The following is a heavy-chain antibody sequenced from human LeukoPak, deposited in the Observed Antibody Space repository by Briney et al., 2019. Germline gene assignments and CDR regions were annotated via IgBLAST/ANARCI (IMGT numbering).Heavy chain of an antibody. J-gene: IGHJ3*02. CDR3: ARGKTGVLRFLEWFAAFDI. CDR2: TYYSGST. D-gene: IGHD3-3*01. CDR1: GGSISSYY. V-gene: IGHV4-59*01. Sequence: SETLSLTCTVSGGSISSYYWSWIRQPPGKGLEWIGYTYYSGSTNYNPSLKSRVTISVDTSKNQFSLKLSSVTAADTAVYYCARGKTGVLRFLEWFAAFDIWGQGSMVTVSS.